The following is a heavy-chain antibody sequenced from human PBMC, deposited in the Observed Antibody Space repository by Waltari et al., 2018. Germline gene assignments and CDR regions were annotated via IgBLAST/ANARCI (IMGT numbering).Heavy chain of an antibody. CDR3: ARLLAARPKSAYYFDY. CDR2: INPNSGGT. D-gene: IGHD6-6*01. Sequence: QVQLVQSGAEVKKPGASVKVSCKASGYPFTGSYMHWVRQAPGQGLEWMGRINPNSGGTNYAQKFQGRVTMTRDTSISTAYMELSRLRSDDTAVYYCARLLAARPKSAYYFDYWGQGTLVTVSS. V-gene: IGHV1-2*06. J-gene: IGHJ4*02. CDR1: GYPFTGSY.